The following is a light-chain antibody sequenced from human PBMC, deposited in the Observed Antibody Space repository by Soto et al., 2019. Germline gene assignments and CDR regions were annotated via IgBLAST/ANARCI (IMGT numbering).Light chain of an antibody. CDR2: AAS. CDR3: QKYNSAPPWT. V-gene: IGKV1-27*01. CDR1: QGIRND. J-gene: IGKJ1*01. Sequence: DVQMTQSPSSLSASVVDRVTITCLASQGIRNDLGWYQQKPGKVPKLLIYAASTLQPGVPSRFSGSGSGTDFTLTISSLQPEDVATYYCQKYNSAPPWTFGQGTKVDIK.